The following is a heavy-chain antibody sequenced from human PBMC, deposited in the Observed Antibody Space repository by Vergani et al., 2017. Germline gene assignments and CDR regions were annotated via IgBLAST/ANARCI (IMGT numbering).Heavy chain of an antibody. CDR2: IYHSGST. Sequence: QVQLQESGPGLVKPSQTLSLTCTVSGGSFSAGGYSWSWIRQPPGKGLEWIGYIYHSGSTYYNPSLKSRVTISVDRSKNQFSLKLSSVTAADTAVYYCASLRDYYYMDVWGKGTTVTVSS. CDR1: GGSFSAGGYS. D-gene: IGHD4-17*01. V-gene: IGHV4-30-2*01. J-gene: IGHJ6*03. CDR3: ASLRDYYYMDV.